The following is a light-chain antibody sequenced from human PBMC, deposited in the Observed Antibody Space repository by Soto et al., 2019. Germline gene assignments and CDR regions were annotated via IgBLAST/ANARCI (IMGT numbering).Light chain of an antibody. Sequence: QSVLTQPASVSGSPGQSITISCTGTSSDVGGYNYVSWYQQHPARAPKLMIYDVSDRPSGVSNRFSGSKSANTASLTISGLQAEDEADYYCSSYTSSSTLMVFGGGTKLTVL. J-gene: IGLJ2*01. V-gene: IGLV2-14*01. CDR1: SSDVGGYNY. CDR2: DVS. CDR3: SSYTSSSTLMV.